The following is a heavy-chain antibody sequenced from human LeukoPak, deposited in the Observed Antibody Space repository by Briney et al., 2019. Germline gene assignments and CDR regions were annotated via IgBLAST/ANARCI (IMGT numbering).Heavy chain of an antibody. CDR1: GFSFRSSW. CDR2: INPEGSQT. CDR3: AAWTDRGYNF. D-gene: IGHD5-24*01. Sequence: GGSLRLSCAASGFSFRSSWMNWVRQAPGKGLQWVANINPEGSQTRFVDSVMGRFTMSKDNVKNPLYLQMNSLRVEDTAVFYCAAWTDRGYNFWGQGTVVTVSS. V-gene: IGHV3-7*01. J-gene: IGHJ4*02.